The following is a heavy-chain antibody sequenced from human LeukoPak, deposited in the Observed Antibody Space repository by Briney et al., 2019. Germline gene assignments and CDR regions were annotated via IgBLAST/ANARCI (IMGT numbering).Heavy chain of an antibody. J-gene: IGHJ4*02. V-gene: IGHV3-30*18. CDR2: ISYDGSLK. D-gene: IGHD6-19*01. Sequence: GGSLRLSCAGSGFTLTNYGIHWVRQAPGKGLEWVTSISYDGSLKYHSDSVKGRFTISRDNSKNTLFLQMNSLRAEDTAVYYCAKERGGSGWYGGDFDYWGQETLVTVTS. CDR3: AKERGGSGWYGGDFDY. CDR1: GFTLTNYG.